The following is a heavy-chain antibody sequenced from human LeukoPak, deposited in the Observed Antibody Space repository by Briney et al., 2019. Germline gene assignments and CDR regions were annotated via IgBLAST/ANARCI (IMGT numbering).Heavy chain of an antibody. D-gene: IGHD3-22*01. CDR1: GGSISSYY. CDR2: IYYSGST. J-gene: IGHJ4*02. CDR3: ARTYDSSGYFFDY. V-gene: IGHV4-59*01. Sequence: MTSETLSLTCTVSGGSISSYYWSWIRQPPGKGLEWIGYIYYSGSTNYNPSLKSRVTISVDTSKNQFSLKLSSVTAADTAVYYCARTYDSSGYFFDYWGQGTLVTVSS.